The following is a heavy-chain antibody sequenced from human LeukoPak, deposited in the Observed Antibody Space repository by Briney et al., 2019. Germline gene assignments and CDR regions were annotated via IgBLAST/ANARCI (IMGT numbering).Heavy chain of an antibody. Sequence: GGSLRLSCAASGLTFSSYEMNWVRQAPGKGLEWVSGISWNSGSIGYADSVKGRFTISRDNAKNSLYLQMNSLRAEDTALYYCAKVTIPDYGDYRGDAFDIWGQGTMVTVSS. CDR3: AKVTIPDYGDYRGDAFDI. CDR2: ISWNSGSI. J-gene: IGHJ3*02. CDR1: GLTFSSYE. D-gene: IGHD4-17*01. V-gene: IGHV3-9*01.